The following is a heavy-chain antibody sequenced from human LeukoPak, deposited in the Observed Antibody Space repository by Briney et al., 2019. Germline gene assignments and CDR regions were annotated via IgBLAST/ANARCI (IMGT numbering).Heavy chain of an antibody. V-gene: IGHV3-30*14. Sequence: GGSLRLSCAASGFTFSSYAMHWVRQAPGKGLEWVTVISYDGTNRYYTNSVKGRFTISRDNSKNTLYLQMNSLRAEDTAVYYCARRAGAYSHPYDYWGQGTLVTVSS. D-gene: IGHD4/OR15-4a*01. CDR1: GFTFSSYA. J-gene: IGHJ4*02. CDR3: ARRAGAYSHPYDY. CDR2: ISYDGTNR.